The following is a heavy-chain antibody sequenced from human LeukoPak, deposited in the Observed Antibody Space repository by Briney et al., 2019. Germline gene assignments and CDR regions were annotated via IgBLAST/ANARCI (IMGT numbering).Heavy chain of an antibody. V-gene: IGHV3-23*01. Sequence: HPGGSLRLSCGASGFTFNSYAVSWVRQAPGKGLGWVSAISGSGGGTYYADSVKGRFTISRDNSKNTVYLQMNSRSTEDTAVYYCAKTTTGYSSGRYPGWPVDCWGQGTLVTVSS. D-gene: IGHD6-19*01. J-gene: IGHJ4*02. CDR2: ISGSGGGT. CDR1: GFTFNSYA. CDR3: AKTTTGYSSGRYPGWPVDC.